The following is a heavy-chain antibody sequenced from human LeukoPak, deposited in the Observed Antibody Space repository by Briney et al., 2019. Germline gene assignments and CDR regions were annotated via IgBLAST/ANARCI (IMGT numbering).Heavy chain of an antibody. CDR2: IYHSGST. Sequence: KPSETLSLTCTVSGYSISSGYYWGWLRQPPGKGLEWIGSIYHSGSTYYNPSLKSRVTISVDTSKNQFSLKLSSVTAADTAVYYCARDRRFIDYWGQGTLVTVSS. D-gene: IGHD3-16*02. CDR3: ARDRRFIDY. J-gene: IGHJ4*02. V-gene: IGHV4-38-2*02. CDR1: GYSISSGYY.